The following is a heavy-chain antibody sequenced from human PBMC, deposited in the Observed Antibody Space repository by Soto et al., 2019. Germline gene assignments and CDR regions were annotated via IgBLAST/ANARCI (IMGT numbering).Heavy chain of an antibody. CDR2: INHSGST. CDR1: GGSFSGYY. Sequence: PSETLSLTCAVYGGSFSGYYWSWIRQPPGKGLEWIGEINHSGSTNYIPSLKSRVTISVDTSKNQFSLKLSSVTAADTALYYCARGDARRDGYDYWGQGTLVTVSS. CDR3: ARGDARRDGYDY. D-gene: IGHD5-12*01. J-gene: IGHJ4*02. V-gene: IGHV4-34*01.